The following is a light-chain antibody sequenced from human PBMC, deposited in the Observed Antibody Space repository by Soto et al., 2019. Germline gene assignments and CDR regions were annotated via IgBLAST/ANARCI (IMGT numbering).Light chain of an antibody. CDR3: ATWDDSLNVV. J-gene: IGLJ2*01. CDR2: GTN. Sequence: QSVLTQPPSVSGAPGQRVTISCTGSRSNIGAGYDVHWYQQLPGTAPKLLIYGTNNRPSGVPGRFSGSKSGTSASLAISGLLSEDEADYYCATWDDSLNVVFGGGTKLTVL. V-gene: IGLV1-40*01. CDR1: RSNIGAGYD.